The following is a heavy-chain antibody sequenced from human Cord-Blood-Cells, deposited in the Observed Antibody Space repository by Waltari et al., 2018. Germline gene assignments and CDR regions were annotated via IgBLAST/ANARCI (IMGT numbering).Heavy chain of an antibody. CDR1: GCSISSYY. CDR2: IYYSGST. J-gene: IGHJ4*02. CDR3: ARGYSGSYYDY. D-gene: IGHD1-26*01. V-gene: IGHV4-59*01. Sequence: QVQLQESGPGLVKPSETLSLTCTVSGCSISSYYWSWIRQPPGKGLEWIGYIYYSGSTNYNPSLKSRVTISVDTSKNQFSLKLSSVTAADTAVYYCARGYSGSYYDYWGQGTLVTVSS.